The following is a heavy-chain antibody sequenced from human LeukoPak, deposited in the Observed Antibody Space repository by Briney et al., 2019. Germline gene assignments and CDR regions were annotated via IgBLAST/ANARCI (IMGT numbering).Heavy chain of an antibody. CDR3: ARRGTSSSWAHFDY. Sequence: GGSLRLSCAASGXTFSSYWMTWVRQAPGKGLEWVAQKKQDGSEKYYVDSVKGRFTISRDNAKNTLYLQMNSLGAEDTAVYYCARRGTSSSWAHFDYWGQGTLVTVSS. CDR2: KKQDGSEK. J-gene: IGHJ4*02. D-gene: IGHD6-13*01. V-gene: IGHV3-7*05. CDR1: GXTFSSYW.